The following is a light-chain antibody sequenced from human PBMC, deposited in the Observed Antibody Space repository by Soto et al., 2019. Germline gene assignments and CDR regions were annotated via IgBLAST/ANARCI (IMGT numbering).Light chain of an antibody. CDR3: QHSYNFPCT. V-gene: IGKV1D-8*02. CDR1: QGIDTS. Sequence: AIALTQSPNLLSASPGDRVTISCRISQGIDTSLAWYQQKPGKTPELLIYGASTLQSGVPSRFSGSGSGTDFTLTIIVLQSEDFATYYCQHSYNFPCTFGQGTKVDI. J-gene: IGKJ1*01. CDR2: GAS.